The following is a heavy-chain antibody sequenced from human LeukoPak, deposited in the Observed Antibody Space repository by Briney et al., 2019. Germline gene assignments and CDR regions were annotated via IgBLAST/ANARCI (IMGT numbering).Heavy chain of an antibody. D-gene: IGHD2-15*01. CDR1: GYTFTSYY. J-gene: IGHJ5*02. Sequence: GASVKVSCKASGYTFTSYYIHWVRQAPGQGLEWMGIINPTDGSTSYAQNFQGRVTVTRDTSTSTVYMELSSLRSEDTAVYYCARVSDIVYSRGFDPWGQGTLVTVSS. CDR2: INPTDGST. V-gene: IGHV1-46*01. CDR3: ARVSDIVYSRGFDP.